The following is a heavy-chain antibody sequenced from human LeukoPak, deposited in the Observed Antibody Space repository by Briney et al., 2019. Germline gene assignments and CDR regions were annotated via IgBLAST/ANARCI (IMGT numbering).Heavy chain of an antibody. Sequence: GGSLRLSCAASGFTFNTYGMNWFRQAPGRGLEWISYINSVGGTTFYGDSVKGRFTISRDNANNTLYLQMNSLRAEDAPTYYCARSHMYGDYGEDVWGHGTLVAVSS. V-gene: IGHV3-48*03. CDR2: INSVGGTT. D-gene: IGHD2-21*01. CDR1: GFTFNTYG. J-gene: IGHJ3*01. CDR3: ARSHMYGDYGEDV.